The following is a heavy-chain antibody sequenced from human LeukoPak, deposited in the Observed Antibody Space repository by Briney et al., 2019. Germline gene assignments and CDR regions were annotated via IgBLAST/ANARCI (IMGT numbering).Heavy chain of an antibody. J-gene: IGHJ3*02. CDR3: ARHSIIGGTEYAFDI. V-gene: IGHV4-61*05. Sequence: SETLSLTCTVSGGSISSSSYYWSWIRQPPGEGLEWIGYIYYSGSTNYSPSLKSRVTISVDTSKNQFSLKLSSVTAADTAVYYCARHSIIGGTEYAFDIWGQGTMVTVSS. D-gene: IGHD2-15*01. CDR2: IYYSGST. CDR1: GGSISSSSYY.